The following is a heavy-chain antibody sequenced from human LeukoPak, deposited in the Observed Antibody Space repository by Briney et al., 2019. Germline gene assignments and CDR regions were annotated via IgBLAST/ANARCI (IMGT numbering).Heavy chain of an antibody. CDR1: GDSISSCY. D-gene: IGHD6-13*01. V-gene: IGHV4-4*07. J-gene: IGHJ4*02. CDR2: IYTSGST. Sequence: SETLSLTCTVSGDSISSCYGSWIRQPAGKGREGIGRIYTSGSTNYNPSLKSRVTMSVDTSKNQFSLHLNSVAAADTAVYYCARGISSSWYPYFDYWGQGTLVTVSS. CDR3: ARGISSSWYPYFDY.